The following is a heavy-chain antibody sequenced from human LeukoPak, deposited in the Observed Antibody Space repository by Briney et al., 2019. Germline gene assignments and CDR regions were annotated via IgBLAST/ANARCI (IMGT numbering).Heavy chain of an antibody. CDR2: ISAYNGNT. CDR3: AREVGYCSGGSCYSSQYNWFDP. Sequence: ASVKVSCKASGHTFTSYGISWVRQAPGQGLEWMGWISAYNGNTNYAQKLQGRVTMTTDTSTSTAYMELRSLRSDDTAVYYCAREVGYCSGGSCYSSQYNWFDPWGQGTLVTVSS. V-gene: IGHV1-18*01. D-gene: IGHD2-15*01. J-gene: IGHJ5*02. CDR1: GHTFTSYG.